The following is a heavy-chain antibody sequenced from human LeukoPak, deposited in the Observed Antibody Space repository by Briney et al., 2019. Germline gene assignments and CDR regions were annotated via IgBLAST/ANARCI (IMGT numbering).Heavy chain of an antibody. Sequence: PSETLSLTCTVSGGSISSYYWSWIRQPAGKGLEWIGRIYTSGSTNYNPSLKSRVTISVDTSKNQFSLKLSSVTAADTAVYYCAREFVVVTACPWFDPWGQGTLVTVSS. CDR2: IYTSGST. D-gene: IGHD2-21*02. V-gene: IGHV4-4*07. J-gene: IGHJ5*02. CDR3: AREFVVVTACPWFDP. CDR1: GGSISSYY.